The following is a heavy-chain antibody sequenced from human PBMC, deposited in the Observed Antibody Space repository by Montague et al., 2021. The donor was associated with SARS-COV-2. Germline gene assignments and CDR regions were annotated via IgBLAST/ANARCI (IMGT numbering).Heavy chain of an antibody. D-gene: IGHD3-16*01. CDR1: GDSISSYY. CDR2: AYYVPSTNSANT. J-gene: IGHJ3*02. CDR3: ARTWRFGQSYGLDI. Sequence: SETLSLTCSVSGDSISSYYYNWIRQTPGKGLEWIGYAYYVPSTNSANTNPNPSLKRRVTISLDTSENQFSLKLSSVTAADTAVYYCARTWRFGQSYGLDIWGRGTMVTVSS. V-gene: IGHV4-59*01.